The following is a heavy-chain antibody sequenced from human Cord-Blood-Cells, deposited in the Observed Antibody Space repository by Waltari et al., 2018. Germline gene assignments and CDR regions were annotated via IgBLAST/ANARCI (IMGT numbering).Heavy chain of an antibody. V-gene: IGHV4-34*01. Sequence: QVQLQQWGAGLFKPSATLSLTSAAYGGSFSGYSWSWIPQPPGKGREWIGEINHSGSTNYNPSLKSRVTISVDTSKNQFSLKLSSVTAADTAVYYCARGAIAAAGTPYQPRLFDYWGQGTLVTVSS. D-gene: IGHD6-13*01. CDR3: ARGAIAAAGTPYQPRLFDY. J-gene: IGHJ4*02. CDR2: INHSGST. CDR1: GGSFSGYS.